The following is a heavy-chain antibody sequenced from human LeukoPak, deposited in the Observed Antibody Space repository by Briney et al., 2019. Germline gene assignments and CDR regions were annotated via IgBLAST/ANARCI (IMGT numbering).Heavy chain of an antibody. J-gene: IGHJ4*02. D-gene: IGHD3-10*01. CDR2: IVVGSGNT. CDR3: AADRAGSYLRFVY. Sequence: SVKVSCKSSGFTFTSSVVQWVRQARGQRLEWIGWIVVGSGNTNYAQKFQERVTITRDMSTSTAYMELSSLRFEDTAVYYCAADRAGSYLRFVYWGQGTPVTVSS. CDR1: GFTFTSSV. V-gene: IGHV1-58*01.